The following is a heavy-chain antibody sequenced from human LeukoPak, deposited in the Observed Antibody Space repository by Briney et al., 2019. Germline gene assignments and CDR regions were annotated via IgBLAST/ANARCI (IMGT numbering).Heavy chain of an antibody. D-gene: IGHD3-3*01. Sequence: ASVKVSCKASGYTFTDYYMHWVRQAPGQGLEWMGWINPNSGGTNYAQKFQGRVTMTRATSISTAYMELSRLRSDDTAVYYCARDFWSGYPINWFDPWGQGTLVTLSS. CDR3: ARDFWSGYPINWFDP. CDR2: INPNSGGT. J-gene: IGHJ5*02. CDR1: GYTFTDYY. V-gene: IGHV1-2*02.